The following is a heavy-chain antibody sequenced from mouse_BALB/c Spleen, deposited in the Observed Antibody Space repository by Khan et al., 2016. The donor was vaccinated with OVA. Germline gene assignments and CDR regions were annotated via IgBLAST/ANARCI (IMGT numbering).Heavy chain of an antibody. J-gene: IGHJ3*01. V-gene: IGHV1S56*01. CDR3: ASAGYGSFAY. D-gene: IGHD2-2*01. Sequence: QVQLQQSGPELVKPGASVRISCKASGYTFTSYYIHWVKQRPGQGLEWIGWIYPGNVSPKYKERFKDKATMTADKSSSTAFMQLSSLTSEDSAVYFCASAGYGSFAYWGQGTLITVSA. CDR1: GYTFTSYY. CDR2: IYPGNVSP.